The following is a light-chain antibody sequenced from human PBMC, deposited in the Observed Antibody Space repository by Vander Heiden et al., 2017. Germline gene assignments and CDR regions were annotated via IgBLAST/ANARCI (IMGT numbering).Light chain of an antibody. CDR1: SSDVGGYNS. CDR3: SSYTSSNTLV. CDR2: DVT. J-gene: IGLJ2*01. V-gene: IGLV2-14*01. Sequence: QPALTQPAPVSASPGPSITISCTGTSSDVGGYNSVSWYQQYPGKAPKFIIYDVTNRPSGVSNRFSGSKSGNTASLIISGLQAEDEADYYCSSYTSSNTLVFGGGTKLTVL.